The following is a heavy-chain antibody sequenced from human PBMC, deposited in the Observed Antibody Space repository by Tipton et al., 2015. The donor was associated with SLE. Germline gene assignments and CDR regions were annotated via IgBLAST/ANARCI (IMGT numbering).Heavy chain of an antibody. CDR2: VFRSGTS. J-gene: IGHJ4*02. V-gene: IGHV4-38-2*02. D-gene: IGHD1-7*01. CDR1: GGSISLHY. Sequence: TLSLTCTVSGGSISLHYWSWIRQAPGKGLEWIASVFRSGTSHYNPSLKRRVTISGDTSKNQFSLKLSSAPATDTAVYYCARDSNNWNYGYFDSWGQGILVTVSS. CDR3: ARDSNNWNYGYFDS.